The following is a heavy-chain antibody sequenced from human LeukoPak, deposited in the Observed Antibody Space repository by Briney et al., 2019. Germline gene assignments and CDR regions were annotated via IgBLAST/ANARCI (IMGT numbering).Heavy chain of an antibody. CDR1: GFTFSDYH. CDR2: ISGSSSNT. J-gene: IGHJ4*02. CDR3: ARCRDGYNFDY. Sequence: PGGSLRLSCAASGFTFSDYHMSWIRQAPGKGLEWVSYISGSSSNTKYADSVKGRFTISRDNAKNSLYLQMNYLRAEDTAVYYCARCRDGYNFDYWGRGTLVTVSS. D-gene: IGHD5-24*01. V-gene: IGHV3-11*03.